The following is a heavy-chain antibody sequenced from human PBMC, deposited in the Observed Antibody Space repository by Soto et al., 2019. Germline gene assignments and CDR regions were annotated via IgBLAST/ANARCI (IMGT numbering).Heavy chain of an antibody. CDR2: TYYGASS. Sequence: LSLTCAVSGYSISSGYYWGWIRQPPGKGLEWLGTTYYGASSYYNQSLRSRITILLDASTNQLSLNLSSVTAADTAVYFCVRVAGSASWYETDSWGQGILVTVSS. V-gene: IGHV4-38-2*01. D-gene: IGHD6-13*01. J-gene: IGHJ4*02. CDR3: VRVAGSASWYETDS. CDR1: GYSISSGYY.